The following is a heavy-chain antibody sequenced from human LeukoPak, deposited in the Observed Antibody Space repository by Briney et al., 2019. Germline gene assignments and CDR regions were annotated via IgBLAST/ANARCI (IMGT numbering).Heavy chain of an antibody. J-gene: IGHJ4*02. D-gene: IGHD6-19*01. Sequence: GGSLRLSCAASGSSFNNYDIHWVRQASGKGLEWVSAIDSAGDTYYPGSVKGRFIISRENAKNSLFLQTTSLRVGDTAVYYCARASGWYLYYFDYWGQGTLVTVSS. V-gene: IGHV3-13*01. CDR1: GSSFNNYD. CDR2: IDSAGDT. CDR3: ARASGWYLYYFDY.